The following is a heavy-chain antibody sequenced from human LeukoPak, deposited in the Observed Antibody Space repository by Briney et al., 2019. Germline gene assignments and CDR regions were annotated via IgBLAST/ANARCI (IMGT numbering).Heavy chain of an antibody. V-gene: IGHV3-48*02. CDR1: GFTFSDYT. J-gene: IGHJ4*02. Sequence: PGGSLRLSCAVSGFTFSDYTMNWVRQAPGKRLEGVSYISKSSSTMYYADSVKGRFTISRDNAKNSLYLQMNSLRDEDTAVYYCAKGDYSFDYWGQGTLVTVSS. CDR3: AKGDYSFDY. CDR2: ISKSSSTM.